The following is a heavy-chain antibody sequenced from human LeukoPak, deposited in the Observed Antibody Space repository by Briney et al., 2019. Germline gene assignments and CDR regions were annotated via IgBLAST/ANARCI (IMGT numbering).Heavy chain of an antibody. V-gene: IGHV4-4*07. J-gene: IGHJ4*02. Sequence: SETLSLTCAVYGGSFSGYYWSWIRQPAGKGLEWIGRIYTSGSTNYNPSLKSRVTISVDTSKNQISLKLSSVTAADTAVYYCAREASRGGVLDYWGQGTLVTVSS. CDR3: AREASRGGVLDY. D-gene: IGHD4-23*01. CDR2: IYTSGST. CDR1: GGSFSGYY.